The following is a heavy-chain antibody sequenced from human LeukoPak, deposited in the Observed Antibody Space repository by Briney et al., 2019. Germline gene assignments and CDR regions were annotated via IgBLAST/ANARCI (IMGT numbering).Heavy chain of an antibody. CDR1: GGSISSGSYY. D-gene: IGHD3-22*01. CDR2: IYTSGST. V-gene: IGHV4-61*02. Sequence: ALSLPFTVSGGSISSGSYYWSWIRSPAGKGLEWIGRIYTSGSTNYNPPLKSRATISLDTSENHFSLKLSSVTAADTAVYYCARVTTGGYYNYWGQGTLVTVSS. CDR3: ARVTTGGYYNY. J-gene: IGHJ4*02.